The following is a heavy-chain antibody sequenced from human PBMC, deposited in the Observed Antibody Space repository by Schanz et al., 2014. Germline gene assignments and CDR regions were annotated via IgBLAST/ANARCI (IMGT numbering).Heavy chain of an antibody. CDR3: ARDGVDAAAGGNY. V-gene: IGHV1-18*01. D-gene: IGHD6-13*01. CDR2: ISAYNGHT. Sequence: QVQLVQSGAEVKKPGPSVKVSCKASGYTFISYGIKWVRQAPGQGLEWMGWISAYNGHTDYAQKLQGRVTMTRDTSTSTVYMELSSLRSEDTAVYYCARDGVDAAAGGNYWGQGTLVTVSS. CDR1: GYTFISYG. J-gene: IGHJ4*02.